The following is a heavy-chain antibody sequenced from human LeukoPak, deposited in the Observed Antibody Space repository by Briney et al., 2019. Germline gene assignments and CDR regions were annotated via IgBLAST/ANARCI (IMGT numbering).Heavy chain of an antibody. V-gene: IGHV4-30-4*08. D-gene: IGHD3-22*01. CDR1: GGSLSSGDYY. CDR3: ARAGNYYDSSGYYSPVNAFDI. J-gene: IGHJ3*02. Sequence: SQTLSLTCTVSGGSLSSGDYYWSWIRQPPGKGLEWIGYIYYSGSTYYNPSLKSRVTISVDTSKNQFSLKLSSVTAADTAVYYCARAGNYYDSSGYYSPVNAFDIWGQGTMVTVSS. CDR2: IYYSGST.